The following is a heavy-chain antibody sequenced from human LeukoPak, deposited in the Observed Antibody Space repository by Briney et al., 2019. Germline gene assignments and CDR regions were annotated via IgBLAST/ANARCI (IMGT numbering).Heavy chain of an antibody. CDR1: GGSISSCS. D-gene: IGHD2-15*01. Sequence: ETLSLTCTVSGGSISSCSYYWGWIRQAPGKGLEWVSSISSSGTNIYYADSVKGRFTISRDNAKNSLYLQMNSLRVEDTAVYYCARGSLGYCSGGSCPFDYWGQGTLVTVSS. V-gene: IGHV3-21*01. J-gene: IGHJ4*02. CDR2: ISSSGTNI. CDR3: ARGSLGYCSGGSCPFDY.